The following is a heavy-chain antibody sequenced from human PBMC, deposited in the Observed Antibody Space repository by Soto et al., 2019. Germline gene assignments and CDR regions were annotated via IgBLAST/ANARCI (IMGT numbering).Heavy chain of an antibody. J-gene: IGHJ4*02. CDR2: IYWNDDK. CDR1: GFSLSTSGVG. Sequence: SGHTLVNPAQTLTLTCTFSGFSLSTSGVGVGWIRQPPGKALEWLALIYWNDDKRYSPSLKSRLTITKDTPKNQVVLTMTNMDPVDTATYYCAHRRGGFDYWGQGTLVTVSS. CDR3: AHRRGGFDY. V-gene: IGHV2-5*01. D-gene: IGHD5-12*01.